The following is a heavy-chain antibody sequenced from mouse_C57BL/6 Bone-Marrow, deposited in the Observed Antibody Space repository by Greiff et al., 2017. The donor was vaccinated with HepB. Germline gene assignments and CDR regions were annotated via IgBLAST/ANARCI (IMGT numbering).Heavy chain of an antibody. V-gene: IGHV5-4*01. Sequence: EVNVVESGGGLVKPGGSLKLSCAASGFTFSSYAMSWVRQTPEKRLEWVATISDGGSYTYYPDNVKGRFTISRDNAKNNLYLQMSHLKSEDTAMYYCARDQDLLLRYYAMDYWGQGTSVTVSS. D-gene: IGHD1-1*01. J-gene: IGHJ4*01. CDR1: GFTFSSYA. CDR3: ARDQDLLLRYYAMDY. CDR2: ISDGGSYT.